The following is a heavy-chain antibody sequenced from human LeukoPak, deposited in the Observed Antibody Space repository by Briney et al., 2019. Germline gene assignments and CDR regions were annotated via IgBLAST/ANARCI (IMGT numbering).Heavy chain of an antibody. J-gene: IGHJ4*02. D-gene: IGHD6-19*01. CDR1: GFTFSRYG. CDR2: IREDGSNI. CDR3: ARVGYNSGWYEY. Sequence: TGGSLRLSCAAPGFTFSRYGMHWVRQAPGKGLEWVAVIREDGSNIYHADSVKGRFTISRDNSKNTLYLQMNSLRAEDTAVYYCARVGYNSGWYEYWGQGTLVTVSS. V-gene: IGHV3-33*01.